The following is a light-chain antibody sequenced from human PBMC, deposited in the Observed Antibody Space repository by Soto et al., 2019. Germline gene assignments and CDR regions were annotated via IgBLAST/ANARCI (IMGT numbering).Light chain of an antibody. V-gene: IGKV3-20*01. CDR2: GAS. Sequence: EIVLTQSPGTLSLSPGERATLSCRASQTVTGSYLAWYQQKPGQAPRLLIYGASNRATGIPDRFSGSGSGTDFTLTISRLEPEDFAVYYCQQCGPSLKYTFGRGTKLEIK. CDR1: QTVTGSY. CDR3: QQCGPSLKYT. J-gene: IGKJ2*01.